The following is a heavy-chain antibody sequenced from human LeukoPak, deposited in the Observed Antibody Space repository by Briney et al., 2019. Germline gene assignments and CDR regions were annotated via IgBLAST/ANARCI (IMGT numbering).Heavy chain of an antibody. V-gene: IGHV3-64*02. J-gene: IGHJ4*02. Sequence: PGGSLRLSCAASGFTFSSYAMHWVRQAPGKGLEYVSAISSNGGSTYYADSVKGRFTISRDNSKNTVYLQMGNLRAEDMAVYYCARDSMWYSSGVPYWGQGTLVTVSS. CDR2: ISSNGGST. CDR3: ARDSMWYSSGVPY. CDR1: GFTFSSYA. D-gene: IGHD6-19*01.